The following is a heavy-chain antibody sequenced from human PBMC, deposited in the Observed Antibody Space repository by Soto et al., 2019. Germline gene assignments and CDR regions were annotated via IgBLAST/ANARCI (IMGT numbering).Heavy chain of an antibody. V-gene: IGHV1-46*01. D-gene: IGHD6-13*01. J-gene: IGHJ6*02. Sequence: ASVKVSCKASGYTFTSYYMHWVRQAPGQGLEWMGIINPSGGSTSYAQKFQGRVTMTRDTSTSTVYMELSSLRSEDTAVYYGAREGIAARDYYYYGMDVWGQGTTVTVSS. CDR1: GYTFTSYY. CDR3: AREGIAARDYYYYGMDV. CDR2: INPSGGST.